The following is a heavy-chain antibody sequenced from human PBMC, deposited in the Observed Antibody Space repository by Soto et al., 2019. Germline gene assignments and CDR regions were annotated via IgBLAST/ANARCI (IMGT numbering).Heavy chain of an antibody. CDR3: ARAPPYYYFDY. V-gene: IGHV4-59*01. J-gene: IGHJ4*02. CDR1: GGSISSYY. CDR2: IYYSGST. D-gene: IGHD1-26*01. Sequence: SETLSLTCTVSGGSISSYYWSWIRQPPGKGLEWIGYIYYSGSTNYNPSLKSRVTISVDTSKNQFSLKLSSVTAADTAVYYCARAPPYYYFDYWGQGTLVTVSS.